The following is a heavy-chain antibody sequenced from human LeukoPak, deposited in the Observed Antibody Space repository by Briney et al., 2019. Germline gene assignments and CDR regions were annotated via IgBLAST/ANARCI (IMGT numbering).Heavy chain of an antibody. Sequence: SETLSLTCTVSGGSISSSSYYWDWIRQPPGQRLEWIGSIYLSGTTYYNPSLKSRVSISVDTSKNQFSLKISSVTAADTAVYHCVRRLLTLQAGIPDSFDYWGQGTLVAVSS. D-gene: IGHD3-16*01. CDR3: VRRLLTLQAGIPDSFDY. V-gene: IGHV4-39*01. CDR2: IYLSGTT. J-gene: IGHJ4*02. CDR1: GGSISSSSYY.